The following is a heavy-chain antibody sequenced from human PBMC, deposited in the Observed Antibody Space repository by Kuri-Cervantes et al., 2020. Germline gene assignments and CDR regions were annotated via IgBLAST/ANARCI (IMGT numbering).Heavy chain of an antibody. J-gene: IGHJ4*02. CDR3: ARVRDGSGSYYRLAEYYFDY. D-gene: IGHD3-10*01. Sequence: SETLSLTCNVSGVSVNNDYWSWIRQPPGKGLEWIGYIYYSGSTDYNPSLKSRVTISVDTSKNQFSLKLSSVTAADTAVYYCARVRDGSGSYYRLAEYYFDYWGQGTLVTVSS. V-gene: IGHV4-59*02. CDR1: GVSVNNDY. CDR2: IYYSGST.